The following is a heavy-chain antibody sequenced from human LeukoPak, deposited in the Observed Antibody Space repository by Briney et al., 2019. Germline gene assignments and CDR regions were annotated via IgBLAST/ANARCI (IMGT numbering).Heavy chain of an antibody. V-gene: IGHV4-39*01. J-gene: IGHJ4*02. CDR3: ASADGYKIDY. CDR1: GDSISGSSYY. CDR2: IYYGGST. D-gene: IGHD5-24*01. Sequence: SETLSLTCTVSGDSISGSSYYWGWIRQPPGKGLEWIGNIYYGGSTYYNPSLRSRVSISVDTSNNQFSLKVSSVTAADTAVYYCASADGYKIDYWGQGTLVTVSS.